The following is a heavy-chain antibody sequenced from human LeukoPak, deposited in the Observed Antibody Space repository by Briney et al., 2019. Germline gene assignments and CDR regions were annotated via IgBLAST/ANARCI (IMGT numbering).Heavy chain of an antibody. CDR2: ISSSSSYI. V-gene: IGHV3-21*01. CDR3: AREQDTYYYDSSGHDAFDI. Sequence: PGGSLRLSCAASGFTFRSYSMNWVRQAPGKGLEWVSSISSSSSYIYYADSVKGRFTISRDNAKNSLYLQMNSLRAEDTAVYYCAREQDTYYYDSSGHDAFDIWGQGTMVTVSS. CDR1: GFTFRSYS. D-gene: IGHD3-22*01. J-gene: IGHJ3*02.